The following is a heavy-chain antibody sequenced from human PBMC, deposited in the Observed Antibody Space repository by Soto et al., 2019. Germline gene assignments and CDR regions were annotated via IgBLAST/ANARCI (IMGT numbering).Heavy chain of an antibody. V-gene: IGHV1-2*04. CDR3: ARGHSSSWYSLRYYYYGMDV. Sequence: ASVKVSCKASGYTFTGYYMHWVRQDPGQGLEWMGWINPNSGGTNYAQKFQGWVTMTRDTSISTAYMELSRLRSDDTAVYYCARGHSSSWYSLRYYYYGMDVWGQGTTVTVSS. CDR1: GYTFTGYY. J-gene: IGHJ6*02. CDR2: INPNSGGT. D-gene: IGHD6-13*01.